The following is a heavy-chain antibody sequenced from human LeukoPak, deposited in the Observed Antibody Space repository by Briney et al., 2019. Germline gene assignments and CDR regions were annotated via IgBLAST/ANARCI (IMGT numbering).Heavy chain of an antibody. Sequence: SETLSLTCTVSGGSISSSSYYWGWIRQPPGKGLEWIGSIYYSGSTYYNPSLKSRVTISVDTSKNQFSLKLSSVTAADTAVYYCTRLGGGASDYWGQGTLVTVSS. D-gene: IGHD2-21*01. CDR2: IYYSGST. V-gene: IGHV4-39*01. CDR3: TRLGGGASDY. J-gene: IGHJ4*02. CDR1: GGSISSSSYY.